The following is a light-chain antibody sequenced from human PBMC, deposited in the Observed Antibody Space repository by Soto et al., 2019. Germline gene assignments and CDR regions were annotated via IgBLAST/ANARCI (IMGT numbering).Light chain of an antibody. CDR3: QQRSDWPST. J-gene: IGKJ4*01. CDR2: DAS. Sequence: PGDRATLSCRASQSVGSYFAWYQQKPGQAPRLLIYDASSRATGIPARFSGSGSGTDFTLTISSLEPEDFAVYYCQQRSDWPSTFGGGTRVEIK. CDR1: QSVGSY. V-gene: IGKV3-11*01.